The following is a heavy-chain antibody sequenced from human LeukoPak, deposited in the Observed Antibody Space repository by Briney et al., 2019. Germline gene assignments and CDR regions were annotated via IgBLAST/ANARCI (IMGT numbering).Heavy chain of an antibody. D-gene: IGHD5-18*01. CDR3: ARADLSGYIDY. V-gene: IGHV4-4*07. Sequence: SETLSLTCTVSGGSISSYYWRWIREPAGKGLEWVGRIYTSGSTNYNPSLKSPVTMSVDTSKNQFSLKLSSVTAADTAVYYCARADLSGYIDYWGQGTLVTVSS. CDR2: IYTSGST. J-gene: IGHJ4*02. CDR1: GGSISSYY.